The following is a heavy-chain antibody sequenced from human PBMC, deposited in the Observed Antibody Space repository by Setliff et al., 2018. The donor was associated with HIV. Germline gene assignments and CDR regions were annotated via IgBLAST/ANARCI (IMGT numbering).Heavy chain of an antibody. D-gene: IGHD3-3*02. CDR1: GYKFSNYW. J-gene: IGHJ4*02. V-gene: IGHV5-51*01. Sequence: GESLKISCKGSGYKFSNYWIGWVRQTPGKGLEWMGMIYPGDSDARYRPSFEGRVTMSADKSSGSAYLEWSSLTASDTAMYYCASLAGDHWGQGTLVTVSS. CDR3: ASLAGDH. CDR2: IYPGDSDA.